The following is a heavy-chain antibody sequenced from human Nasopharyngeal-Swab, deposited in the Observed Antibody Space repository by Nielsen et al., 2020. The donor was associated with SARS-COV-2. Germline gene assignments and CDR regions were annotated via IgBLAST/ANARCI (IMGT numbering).Heavy chain of an antibody. Sequence: WSRQPPGKGLEWVSYISSSSRTIYYADTVKGRFTISRDNAKNSLYLQMNSLRAEDTAVYYCARVRRDGYNLHFDYWGQGTLVTVSS. D-gene: IGHD5-24*01. V-gene: IGHV3-48*04. J-gene: IGHJ4*02. CDR3: ARVRRDGYNLHFDY. CDR2: ISSSSRTI.